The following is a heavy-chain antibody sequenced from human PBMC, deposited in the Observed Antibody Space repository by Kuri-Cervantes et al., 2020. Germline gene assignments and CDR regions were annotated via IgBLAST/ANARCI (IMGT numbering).Heavy chain of an antibody. Sequence: GESLKISCSASGFTFSSYAMSWVRQAPGKGLEWVSAISGSGGSTYYADSVKGRFTISRDNSKNTLYLQMNSLRAEDTAVYYWAKDVGYYDSSGYYSWGYFQHWGQGTLVTVSS. J-gene: IGHJ1*01. V-gene: IGHV3-23*01. CDR3: AKDVGYYDSSGYYSWGYFQH. CDR2: ISGSGGST. CDR1: GFTFSSYA. D-gene: IGHD3-22*01.